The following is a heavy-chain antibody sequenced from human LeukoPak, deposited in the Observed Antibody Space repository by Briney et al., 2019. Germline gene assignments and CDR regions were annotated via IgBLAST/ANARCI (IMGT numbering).Heavy chain of an antibody. CDR1: GGSFSGYY. CDR2: INHNGST. Sequence: PSETLSLTCAVYGGSFSGYYWSWIRQPPGKGLEWIGEINHNGSTNYNPSLKSRVTISVDTSKNQFSLKLSSVTAADTAVYYCASTTLYYYDSSSYYAGFDYWGQGTLVTVSS. J-gene: IGHJ4*02. D-gene: IGHD3-22*01. V-gene: IGHV4-34*01. CDR3: ASTTLYYYDSSSYYAGFDY.